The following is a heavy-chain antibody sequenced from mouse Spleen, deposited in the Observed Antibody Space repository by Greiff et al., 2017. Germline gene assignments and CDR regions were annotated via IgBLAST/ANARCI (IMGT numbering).Heavy chain of an antibody. CDR3: ARVRGYYAMDY. CDR2: IDPSDSYT. CDR1: GYTFTSYW. J-gene: IGHJ4*01. V-gene: IGHV1-59*01. Sequence: VQLQQPGAELVRPGTSVKLSCKASGYTFTSYWMLWVKQRPGQGLEWIGVIDPSDSYTNYNQKFKGKATLTVDTSSSTAYMQLSSLTSEDSAVYYCARVRGYYAMDYWGQGTSVTVSS. D-gene: IGHD1-1*01.